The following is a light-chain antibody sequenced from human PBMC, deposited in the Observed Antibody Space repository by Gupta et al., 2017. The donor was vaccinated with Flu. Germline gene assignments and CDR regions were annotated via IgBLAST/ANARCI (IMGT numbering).Light chain of an antibody. Sequence: DIVIVQSPDSWAVWLGEKANIHCKSSQSVLYSSNNKNYLAWYQQKPGQPPKLLIYWASTRESGVPDRFSSRGSGTDFTLTISSMQAEDVAVYYCQQYYSTPPRTFGQGTKVEIK. V-gene: IGKV4-1*01. CDR1: QSVLYSSNNKNY. CDR3: QQYYSTPPRT. J-gene: IGKJ1*01. CDR2: WAS.